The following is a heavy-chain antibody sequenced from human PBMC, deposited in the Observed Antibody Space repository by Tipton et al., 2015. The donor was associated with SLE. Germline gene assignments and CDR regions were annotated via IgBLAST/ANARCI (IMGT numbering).Heavy chain of an antibody. CDR3: AREDPTYYDFWSGYSDWYFDL. J-gene: IGHJ2*01. CDR2: IYYSGST. D-gene: IGHD3-3*01. Sequence: TLSLTCTVSGGSISDNTYYWSWIRQPPGKGLEWIGYIYYSGSTNYNPSLKSRVTISVDTSTTQFSLKLSSVTAADTALYYCAREDPTYYDFWSGYSDWYFDLWGRGTLVTVST. CDR1: GGSISDNTYY. V-gene: IGHV4-61*01.